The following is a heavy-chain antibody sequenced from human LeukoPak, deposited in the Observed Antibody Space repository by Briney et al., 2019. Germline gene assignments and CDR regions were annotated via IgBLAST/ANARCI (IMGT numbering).Heavy chain of an antibody. Sequence: SETLSLTCTVSGGSISSDDYWWGWIRQPPGRGLEWIGTIFYSGTTYYNPSLKSRVTISVDTSKNQFSLKLSSVTAADTAVYYCAREENGGNSVDYWGQGTLVTVSS. D-gene: IGHD4-23*01. V-gene: IGHV4-39*07. J-gene: IGHJ4*02. CDR1: GGSISSDDYW. CDR2: IFYSGTT. CDR3: AREENGGNSVDY.